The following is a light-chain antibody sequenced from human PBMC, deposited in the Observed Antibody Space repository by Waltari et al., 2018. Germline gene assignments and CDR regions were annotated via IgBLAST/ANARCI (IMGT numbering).Light chain of an antibody. Sequence: VVMTQSPATLSVSPGETATLSSRASQSVSSNLAWYQQKSGQAPRLLMYGASTRATGIPARFSGIGSGTEFTLTISSLQSEDFAVYYCQQYNTWPPPWTFGQGTKVEIK. V-gene: IGKV3-15*01. J-gene: IGKJ1*01. CDR2: GAS. CDR3: QQYNTWPPPWT. CDR1: QSVSSN.